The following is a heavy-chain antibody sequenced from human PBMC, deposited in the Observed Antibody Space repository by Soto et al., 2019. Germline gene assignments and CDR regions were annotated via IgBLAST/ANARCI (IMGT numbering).Heavy chain of an antibody. Sequence: EVQLVESGGGLEQPGGSLRLSCAASGFSFSTYSMNWVRQAPGKGLEWVSYISSSSSTVYYADSVKGRSTISRDNAKNSLYLQMNSLRDEDTAVYYCTRESTSTLGIVGAIYGDHWGQGTLVTVSS. V-gene: IGHV3-48*02. CDR2: ISSSSSTV. J-gene: IGHJ4*02. CDR1: GFSFSTYS. CDR3: TRESTSTLGIVGAIYGDH. D-gene: IGHD1-26*01.